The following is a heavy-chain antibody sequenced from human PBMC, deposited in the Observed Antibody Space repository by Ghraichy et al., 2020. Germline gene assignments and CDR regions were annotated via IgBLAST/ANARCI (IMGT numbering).Heavy chain of an antibody. CDR1: GGTFSSYT. CDR2: IIPILGIA. V-gene: IGHV1-69*02. J-gene: IGHJ4*02. D-gene: IGHD4-11*01. Sequence: SVKVSCKASGGTFSSYTISWVRQAPGQGLEWMGRIIPILGIANYAQKFQGRVSITADKSTSTAYMELSSLRSEDTAVYYCARSTPARDYSNYIPYFDYWGQGTLVTVSS. CDR3: ARSTPARDYSNYIPYFDY.